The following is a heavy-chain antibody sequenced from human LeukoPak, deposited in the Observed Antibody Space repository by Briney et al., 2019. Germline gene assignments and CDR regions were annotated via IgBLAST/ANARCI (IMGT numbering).Heavy chain of an antibody. D-gene: IGHD1-26*01. CDR3: AKDGSIGAPAPSFQH. V-gene: IGHV3-21*01. J-gene: IGHJ1*01. CDR1: GFTFSSYS. Sequence: PGGPLRLSCAASGFTFSSYSMNWVRQAPGKGLEWVSSISSTSSYIYYADSVKGRFTISRDNAKNSLYLQMNSLRAEDTGVYYCAKDGSIGAPAPSFQHWGQGTLVTVSS. CDR2: ISSTSSYI.